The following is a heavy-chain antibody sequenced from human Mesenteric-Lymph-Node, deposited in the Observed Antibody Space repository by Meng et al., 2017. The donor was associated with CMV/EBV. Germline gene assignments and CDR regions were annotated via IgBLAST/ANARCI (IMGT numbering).Heavy chain of an antibody. J-gene: IGHJ4*02. Sequence: GESLKISCAASGFTVSSNYMSWVRQAPGKGLEWVSVIYSGGSTYYADSVKGRFTISRDNSKNTLYLQMNSLRAGDTAVYYCAQYCSSTTCSLRAFDYWGQGTLVTVSS. D-gene: IGHD2/OR15-2a*01. CDR3: AQYCSSTTCSLRAFDY. V-gene: IGHV3-53*01. CDR2: IYSGGST. CDR1: GFTVSSNY.